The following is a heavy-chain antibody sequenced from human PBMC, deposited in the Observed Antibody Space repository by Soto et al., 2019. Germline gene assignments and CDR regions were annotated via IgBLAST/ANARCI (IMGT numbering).Heavy chain of an antibody. J-gene: IGHJ6*02. V-gene: IGHV3-73*01. D-gene: IGHD1-7*01. CDR2: IRSKANTYAT. CDR1: RFTFSGST. Sequence: EVQLVESGGGLVQPGGSLKLSCEASRFTFSGSTMHWVRQASGKGLEWVGRIRSKANTYATAYDASMKGRLTISRDDSKNTAYLQMNSLKTEDTAVYYCTTQGTAWGMDVWGQGTTVTVSS. CDR3: TTQGTAWGMDV.